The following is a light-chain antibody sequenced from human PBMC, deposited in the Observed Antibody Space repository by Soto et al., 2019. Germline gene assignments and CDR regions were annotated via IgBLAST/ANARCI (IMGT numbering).Light chain of an antibody. V-gene: IGKV4-1*01. Sequence: EIVMTQSPDSLAVSLGERATINCKSSQSVLYSSDNKNYLSWYQQKPGQPPRXLIYWASTRESGVPERFIGSGSGTDFTLTISSLQAEDAAVYYCQQSYSTWTFCQGTKVDI. CDR1: QSVLYSSDNKNY. CDR2: WAS. J-gene: IGKJ1*01. CDR3: QQSYSTWT.